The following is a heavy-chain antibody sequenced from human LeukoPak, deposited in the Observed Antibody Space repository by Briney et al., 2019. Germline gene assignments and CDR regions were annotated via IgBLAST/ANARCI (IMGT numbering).Heavy chain of an antibody. CDR1: GFTFSSYG. CDR3: AKDPAAALYYYYYMDV. Sequence: PGGSLRLSCAASGFTFSSYGMHWVRRAPGKGLEWVAFIRYDGSNKYYADSVKGRFTISRDNSKNTLYLQMNSLRAEDTAVYYCAKDPAAALYYYYYMDVWGKGTTVTVSS. CDR2: IRYDGSNK. V-gene: IGHV3-30*02. J-gene: IGHJ6*03. D-gene: IGHD6-13*01.